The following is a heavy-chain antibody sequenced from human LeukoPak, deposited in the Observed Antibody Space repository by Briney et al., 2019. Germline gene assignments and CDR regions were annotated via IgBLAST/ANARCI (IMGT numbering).Heavy chain of an antibody. D-gene: IGHD5-24*01. CDR3: ARDREMATITDYYYYGMDV. CDR2: IYYSGST. Sequence: PSETLSLTCTVSGGSISSGDYYWSWIRQPPGKGLEWIGYIYYSGSTYYNPSLKSRVTISVDTSKNQFSLKLSSVTAADTAVYYCARDREMATITDYYYYGMDVWGQGTTVTVSS. V-gene: IGHV4-30-4*01. CDR1: GGSISSGDYY. J-gene: IGHJ6*02.